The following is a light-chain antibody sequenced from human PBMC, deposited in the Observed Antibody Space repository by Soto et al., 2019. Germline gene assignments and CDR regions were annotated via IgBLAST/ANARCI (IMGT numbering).Light chain of an antibody. CDR3: QQYANSIT. J-gene: IGKJ5*01. Sequence: IVLTQSPGTLSLSPGERATLSCRASQSVTSNYLAWYLQKPGQAPRLLIYGASTRATGIPDRFSGSGSGTDFTLTISRLEPEDFAVYYCQQYANSITFGQRTRLEIK. CDR2: GAS. V-gene: IGKV3-20*01. CDR1: QSVTSNY.